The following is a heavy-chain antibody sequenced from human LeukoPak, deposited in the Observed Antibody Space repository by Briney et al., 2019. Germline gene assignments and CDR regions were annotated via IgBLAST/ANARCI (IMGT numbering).Heavy chain of an antibody. J-gene: IGHJ4*02. CDR3: AKSGYNRFDY. CDR1: GITFSTYS. V-gene: IGHV3-21*04. CDR2: ISSGSSYI. Sequence: GGSLRLSCASSGITFSTYSMNWVRQAPGKGLEWVSSISSGSSYIYYADSVKGRFTISRDNSKNTLYLQMNSLIAEDTAVYYCAKSGYNRFDYWGQGTRVTVSS. D-gene: IGHD5-24*01.